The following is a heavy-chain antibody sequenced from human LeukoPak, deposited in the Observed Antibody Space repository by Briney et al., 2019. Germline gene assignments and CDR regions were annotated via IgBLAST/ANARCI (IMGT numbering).Heavy chain of an antibody. CDR1: GGSISSSSYY. D-gene: IGHD2-15*01. CDR2: IYYSGST. Sequence: SETLSLTCTVSGGSISSSSYYWGWIRQPPGKGLEWIGSIYYSGSTYYNPSLKSRVTISVDTSKNQFSLKLSSVIAADTAVYYCARDQGYCSGGSCHYFDYWGQGTLVTVSS. CDR3: ARDQGYCSGGSCHYFDY. V-gene: IGHV4-39*07. J-gene: IGHJ4*02.